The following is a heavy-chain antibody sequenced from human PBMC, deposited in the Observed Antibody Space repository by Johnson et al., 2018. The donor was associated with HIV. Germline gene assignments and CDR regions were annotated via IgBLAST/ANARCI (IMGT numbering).Heavy chain of an antibody. CDR2: IRYDGGNK. CDR3: AKGEAQEGWIQLQSYAFDF. V-gene: IGHV3-30*02. D-gene: IGHD5-18*01. CDR1: GFTFSSYA. J-gene: IGHJ3*01. Sequence: QVQLVESGGGVVQPGRSLRLSCAASGFTFSSYAMHWVRQAPGKGLEWVAFIRYDGGNKYYADSMKGRFTISRDISKKTLYLQIDSLRPEDSGVYYCAKGEAQEGWIQLQSYAFDFWGQGTTVTVSS.